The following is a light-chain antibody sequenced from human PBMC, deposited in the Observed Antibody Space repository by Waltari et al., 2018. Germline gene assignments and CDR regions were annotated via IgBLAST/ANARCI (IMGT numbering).Light chain of an antibody. V-gene: IGLV2-14*03. CDR3: SSYTDTNTLHVV. CDR1: SSNIGDFNY. J-gene: IGLJ2*01. CDR2: GVT. Sequence: SALTQPASVSGSPGQSITISCTGTSSNIGDFNYISWYQQHPGEGLKLIIYGVTKWPSGVSNRFSGSKSGNTASLTISGLQADDEAEYFCSSYTDTNTLHVVFGGGTKLSVL.